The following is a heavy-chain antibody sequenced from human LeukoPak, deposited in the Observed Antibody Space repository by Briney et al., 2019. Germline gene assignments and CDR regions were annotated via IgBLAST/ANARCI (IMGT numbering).Heavy chain of an antibody. D-gene: IGHD5-12*01. CDR2: ISSDGRYK. Sequence: PGGSLRLSCAASGFGFSSYGIHWVRQAPGKGLEWVAVISSDGRYKHYGDSVKGRFTISRDNSESSLYLKMDSLRPEDTAVYCAREGYRGYDYYFEYWGRGALVTVSS. V-gene: IGHV3-30*04. J-gene: IGHJ4*02. CDR3: AREGYRGYDYYFEY. CDR1: GFGFSSYG.